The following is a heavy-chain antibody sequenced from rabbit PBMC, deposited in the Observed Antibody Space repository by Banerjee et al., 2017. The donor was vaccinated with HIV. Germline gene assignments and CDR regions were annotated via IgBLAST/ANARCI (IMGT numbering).Heavy chain of an antibody. D-gene: IGHD4-1*01. Sequence: QEQLVESGGGLVQPEGSLTLTCTASGFSFRSSYRLCWVRQAPGKGPEWLACIHTVSGSAYYASWVISRFTITSNTNQNTVTLQMTSLTGADTATYFCARSSGWGEFKLWGQGTLVTVS. V-gene: IGHV1S47*01. J-gene: IGHJ4*01. CDR3: ARSSGWGEFKL. CDR1: GFSFRSSYR. CDR2: IHTVSGSA.